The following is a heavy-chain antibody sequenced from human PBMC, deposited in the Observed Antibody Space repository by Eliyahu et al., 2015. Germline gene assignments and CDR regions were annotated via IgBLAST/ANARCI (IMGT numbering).Heavy chain of an antibody. CDR3: AKDHSGSYPYYFDY. J-gene: IGHJ4*02. CDR1: GFTFXNYA. D-gene: IGHD1-26*01. Sequence: EVQLLESGGGLVQPGGSLRLSCAASGFTFXNYAMSWVRQAPGKGLEWVSGISDSGGPTYYADSVKGRFTISRDNSKKTLYLQMSSLRAEDTAVYYCAKDHSGSYPYYFDYWGQGTLVTVSS. V-gene: IGHV3-23*01. CDR2: ISDSGGPT.